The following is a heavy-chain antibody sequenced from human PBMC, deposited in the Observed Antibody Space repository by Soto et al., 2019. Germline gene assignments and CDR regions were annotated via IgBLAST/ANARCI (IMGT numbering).Heavy chain of an antibody. CDR3: AREVQVHTPAFVY. CDR1: GGTFNTYA. D-gene: IGHD3-10*01. V-gene: IGHV1-69*19. CDR2: ISPMFVAA. Sequence: QVQLVQSGAEMKKPGSSVKVSCQSSGGTFNTYAMNWVRQAPGQGPEWMGDISPMFVAANYAPKFQGRVTTTADESTGTSYMQLSSLTSEDTALYFCAREVQVHTPAFVYWGQGTLVTVSS. J-gene: IGHJ4*02.